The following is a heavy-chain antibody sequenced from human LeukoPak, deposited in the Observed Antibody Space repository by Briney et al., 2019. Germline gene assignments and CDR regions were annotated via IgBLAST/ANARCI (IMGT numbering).Heavy chain of an antibody. V-gene: IGHV3-48*03. Sequence: GGSLRLSCVASGFTFSSYEMTWVRQAPGKGLEWLSYISSSGSTIYYADSVKGRFTVSRDNAKNSLYLQMNSLRAEDTAVYYCARDRVSGSGSIDYWGQGTLVTVSS. CDR1: GFTFSSYE. D-gene: IGHD3-10*01. CDR2: ISSSGSTI. J-gene: IGHJ4*02. CDR3: ARDRVSGSGSIDY.